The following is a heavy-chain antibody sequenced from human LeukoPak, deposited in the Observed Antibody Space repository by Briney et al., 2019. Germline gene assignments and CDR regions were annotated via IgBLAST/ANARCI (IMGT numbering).Heavy chain of an antibody. D-gene: IGHD3-22*01. CDR3: ARVLSGSWDWFDP. Sequence: GGSLRLSCAASGFTFSSYWMHWVRQAPGKGLVWVSHINTDGSSTSYADSVKGRFTISRDNAKNTLYLQMNSLRAEDTAVYYCARVLSGSWDWFDPWGQGTLVTVSS. CDR1: GFTFSSYW. J-gene: IGHJ5*02. V-gene: IGHV3-74*01. CDR2: INTDGSST.